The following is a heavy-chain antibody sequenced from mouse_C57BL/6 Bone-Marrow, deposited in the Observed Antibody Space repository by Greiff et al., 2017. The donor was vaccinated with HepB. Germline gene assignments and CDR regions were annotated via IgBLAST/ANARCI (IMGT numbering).Heavy chain of an antibody. CDR3: ASLNYYGSSGDWYFDV. CDR2: IRNKANGYTT. J-gene: IGHJ1*03. D-gene: IGHD1-1*01. V-gene: IGHV7-3*01. CDR1: GFTFTDYY. Sequence: EVMLVESGGGLVQPGGSLSLSCAASGFTFTDYYMSWVRQPPGKALEWLGFIRNKANGYTTEYSASVKGRFTISRDNSQSILYLQMNALRAEDSATYYCASLNYYGSSGDWYFDVWGTGTTVTVAS.